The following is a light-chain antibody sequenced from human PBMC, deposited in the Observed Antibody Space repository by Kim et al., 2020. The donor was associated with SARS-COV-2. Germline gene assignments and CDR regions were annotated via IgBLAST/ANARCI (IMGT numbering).Light chain of an antibody. CDR1: QGIMSY. Sequence: ASPVDRVTIACRANQGIMSYLAAYQQTPGKPPKLLIDAACTLRSGVPSRFSGSGSGTDFTLTISCLQSEDFATYYCQQYYSYPWTFGQGTKVDIK. J-gene: IGKJ1*01. CDR2: AAC. CDR3: QQYYSYPWT. V-gene: IGKV1-8*01.